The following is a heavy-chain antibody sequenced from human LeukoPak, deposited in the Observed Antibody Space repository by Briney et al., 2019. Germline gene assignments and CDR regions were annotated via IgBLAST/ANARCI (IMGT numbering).Heavy chain of an antibody. CDR3: AKDKEWCSGGTCYLLNYFDY. D-gene: IGHD2-15*01. J-gene: IGHJ4*02. V-gene: IGHV3-30*18. CDR2: ISYEGSEK. CDR1: GFPFSSYG. Sequence: GGSLRLSCAASGFPFSSYGMHWVRQAPGKGLEWVAVISYEGSEKYYADSVKGRFTISRDNSKNTLYLQMNSLSAEDTAVYYCAKDKEWCSGGTCYLLNYFDYWGQGTLVTVSS.